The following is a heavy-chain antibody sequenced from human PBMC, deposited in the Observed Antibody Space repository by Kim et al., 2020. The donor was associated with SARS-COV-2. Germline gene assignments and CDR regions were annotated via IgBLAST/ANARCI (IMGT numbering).Heavy chain of an antibody. V-gene: IGHV3-15*01. D-gene: IGHD6-13*01. CDR3: TTDSGIAAADHFQH. CDR2: IKSKTDGGTT. CDR1: GFTFSNAW. J-gene: IGHJ1*01. Sequence: GGSLRLSCAASGFTFSNAWMSWVRQAPGKGLEWVGRIKSKTDGGTTDYAAPVKGRFTISRDDSKNTLYLQMNSLKTEDTAVYYCTTDSGIAAADHFQHWGQGTLVTVSS.